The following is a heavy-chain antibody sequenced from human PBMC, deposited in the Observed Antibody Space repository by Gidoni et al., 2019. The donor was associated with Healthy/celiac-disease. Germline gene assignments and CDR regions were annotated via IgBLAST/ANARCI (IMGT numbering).Heavy chain of an antibody. J-gene: IGHJ3*02. CDR2: ISGSGGST. CDR1: GFTFSSYA. D-gene: IGHD3-10*01. CDR3: AKDSRITMVRGVIPDAFDI. V-gene: IGHV3-23*01. Sequence: EVQLLESGGGLVQPGGSLSLSCAASGFTFSSYAMSWVRQAPGKGLEWVSAISGSGGSTDYADSVKGRFTISRDNSKNTLYLQMNSLRAEDTAVYYCAKDSRITMVRGVIPDAFDIWGQGTMVTVSS.